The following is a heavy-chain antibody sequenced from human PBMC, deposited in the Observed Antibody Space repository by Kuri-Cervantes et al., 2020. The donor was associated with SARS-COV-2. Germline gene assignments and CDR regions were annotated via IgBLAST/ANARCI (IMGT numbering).Heavy chain of an antibody. CDR2: NSAYNGNT. CDR1: GYTFTSYG. Sequence: ASVTVSCKASGYTFTSYGISWVRQAPGQGLEWMGWNSAYNGNTNYAQRLQGRVTMTTDTSTSTAYMGLRSLRSDATAVYYFARVAVAALDYWGQGTLVTVSS. CDR3: ARVAVAALDY. J-gene: IGHJ4*02. V-gene: IGHV1-18*01. D-gene: IGHD6-19*01.